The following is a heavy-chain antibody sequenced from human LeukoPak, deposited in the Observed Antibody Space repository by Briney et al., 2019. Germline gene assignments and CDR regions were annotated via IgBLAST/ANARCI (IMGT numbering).Heavy chain of an antibody. CDR3: VSDPITMIRGVIIEGFDP. CDR1: GYTLTEIS. CDR2: FDLEEGET. J-gene: IGHJ5*02. D-gene: IGHD3-10*01. Sequence: ASVKVSCKVSGYTLTEISMHWVRQAPGNRVGWRGGFDLEEGETIYAQKFQGRVTMTEDTSTDTAYMELSSLRSEDTAVFYCVSDPITMIRGVIIEGFDPWGQGTLVTVPS. V-gene: IGHV1-24*01.